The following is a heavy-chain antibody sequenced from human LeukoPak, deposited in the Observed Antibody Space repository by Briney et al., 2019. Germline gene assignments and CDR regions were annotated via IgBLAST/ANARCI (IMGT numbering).Heavy chain of an antibody. CDR2: IFHTGST. CDR3: ARFGSPEY. V-gene: IGHV4-38-2*02. CDR1: GYSISSTYY. J-gene: IGHJ4*02. D-gene: IGHD3-3*01. Sequence: KPSETLSLTCTVSGYSISSTYYWGWIRRPPGKGLEWIGSIFHTGSTYYSPSLKSRVTMSVHTSNNQFSLKLTSVTAADTAFYRARFGSPEYWGQGILVTVSS.